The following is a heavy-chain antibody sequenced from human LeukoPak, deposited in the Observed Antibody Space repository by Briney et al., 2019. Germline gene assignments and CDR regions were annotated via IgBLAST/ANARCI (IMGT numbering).Heavy chain of an antibody. CDR2: ISAYNGNT. J-gene: IGHJ4*02. Sequence: ASVKVSCKASGYTFTSYGISWVRQAPGQGLEWMGWISAYNGNTNYAQKLQGRVTMTTDTSTSTAYMELRSLRSDDTAVYYCARVIGYCSSTSCYIDYWGQGTLVTVSS. D-gene: IGHD2-2*02. CDR1: GYTFTSYG. CDR3: ARVIGYCSSTSCYIDY. V-gene: IGHV1-18*01.